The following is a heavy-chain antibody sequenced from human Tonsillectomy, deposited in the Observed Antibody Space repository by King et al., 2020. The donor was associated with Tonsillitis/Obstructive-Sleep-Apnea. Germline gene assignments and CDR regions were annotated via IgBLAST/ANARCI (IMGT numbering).Heavy chain of an antibody. CDR2: IYYSGST. V-gene: IGHV4-39*01. Sequence: QLQESGPGLVKPSETLSLTCTVSGGSISSSSYYWGWIRQPPGKGLEWIGSIYYSGSTYYNPSLKSRVTISVDTSKNQFSLKLSSVTAADTAVYYCARPYYDVNKDAFDIWGQGTMVTVSS. CDR3: ARPYYDVNKDAFDI. CDR1: GGSISSSSYY. J-gene: IGHJ3*02. D-gene: IGHD3-3*01.